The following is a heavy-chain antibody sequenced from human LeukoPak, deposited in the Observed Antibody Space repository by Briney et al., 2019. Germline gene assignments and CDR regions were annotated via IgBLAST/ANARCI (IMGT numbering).Heavy chain of an antibody. CDR2: IYWDDDK. J-gene: IGHJ3*02. CDR3: AQTANIVVTDAFDI. D-gene: IGHD5-12*01. V-gene: IGHV2-5*02. Sequence: SAPTLVKPTQTLTLTCTFSGFSLSTSGVGVGWIRQPPGKALEWLALIYWDDDKRYSPSLKSRLTITKDTSKNQVVLTMTNMDPVDTATYYCAQTANIVVTDAFDIWGQGTMVTVS. CDR1: GFSLSTSGVG.